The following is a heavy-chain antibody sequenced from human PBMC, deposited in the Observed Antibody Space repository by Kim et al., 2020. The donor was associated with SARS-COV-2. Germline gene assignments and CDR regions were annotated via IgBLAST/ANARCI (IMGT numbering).Heavy chain of an antibody. J-gene: IGHJ2*01. V-gene: IGHV3-53*01. Sequence: GGSLRLSCAASGFTVSSNYMSWVRQAPGKGLEWVSLIYSGGSTYYADSVKGRFTISRDNSKNTLYLQMNSLRAEDTAVYYCARDQGTMVRGVITWYFDLWGRGTLVTVSS. CDR2: IYSGGST. D-gene: IGHD3-10*01. CDR3: ARDQGTMVRGVITWYFDL. CDR1: GFTVSSNY.